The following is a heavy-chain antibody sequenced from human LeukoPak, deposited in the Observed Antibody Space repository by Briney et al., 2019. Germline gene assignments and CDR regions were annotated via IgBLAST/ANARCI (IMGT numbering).Heavy chain of an antibody. D-gene: IGHD3-3*01. J-gene: IGHJ4*02. V-gene: IGHV3-30*02. CDR2: IRYDGSNK. CDR3: AKDPPGGDFWSGYYYYDY. CDR1: GFTFSSYG. Sequence: GGSLRLSCAASGFTFSSYGMHWFRQAPGKGLEWVAFIRYDGSNKYYADSVKGRFTISRDNSKNTLYLQMNSLRAEDTAVYYCAKDPPGGDFWSGYYYYDYWGQGTLVTVSS.